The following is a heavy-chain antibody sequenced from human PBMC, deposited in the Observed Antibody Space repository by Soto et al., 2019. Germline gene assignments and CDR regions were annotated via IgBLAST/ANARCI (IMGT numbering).Heavy chain of an antibody. V-gene: IGHV4-31*03. CDR2: ISYSGST. Sequence: SETLSLTCTVSGGSISSGGYYWSWIRQHPGKGLEWIGYISYSGSTYYNPSLESRVTISVDTSKNQFSLKLSSVTAADTAVHYCATDALTRDSKWGQGKLVTVSS. D-gene: IGHD3-22*01. CDR1: GGSISSGGYY. CDR3: ATDALTRDSK. J-gene: IGHJ4*02.